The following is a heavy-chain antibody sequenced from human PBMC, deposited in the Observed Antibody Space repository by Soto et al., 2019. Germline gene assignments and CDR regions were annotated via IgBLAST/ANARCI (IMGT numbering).Heavy chain of an antibody. CDR2: IIPMFGTG. J-gene: IGHJ5*02. CDR3: ARENRDDNSGWYSSSDRFDP. V-gene: IGHV1-69*13. CDR1: GDTSDSFS. D-gene: IGHD6-19*01. Sequence: ASVKVSCKASGDTSDSFSISWVRQAPGQGLEWMGGIIPMFGTGNYAQKFQGRLTITADESTGTSYMDLKSLRSEDTAVYFCARENRDDNSGWYSSSDRFDPWGQGTLVTVSS.